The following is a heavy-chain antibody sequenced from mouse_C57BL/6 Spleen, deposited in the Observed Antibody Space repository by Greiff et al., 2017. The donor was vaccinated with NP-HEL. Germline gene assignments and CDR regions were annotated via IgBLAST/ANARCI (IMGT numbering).Heavy chain of an antibody. D-gene: IGHD1-1*01. CDR2: IYPRSGNT. Sequence: VQLQQSGAELARPGASVKLSCKASGYTFTSYGISWVKQRTGQGLEWIGEIYPRSGNTYYNEKFKGKATLTADKSSSTAYMELRSLTAEDSAVYVCARWGLLRSDGVTYWGQGTLVTVAA. CDR1: GYTFTSYG. CDR3: ARWGLLRSDGVTY. J-gene: IGHJ3*01. V-gene: IGHV1-81*01.